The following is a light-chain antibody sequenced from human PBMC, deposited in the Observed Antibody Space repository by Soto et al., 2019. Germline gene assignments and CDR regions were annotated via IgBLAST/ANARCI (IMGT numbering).Light chain of an antibody. V-gene: IGLV1-40*01. Sequence: QSVLTQPPSVSGAPGQRVTIACTGSSSNIGAGYDVHWYQQLTGTAPKLLIYGNTNRPSGVPDRFSGSQSGTSASLAITGLQAEVEGDFYCQSYDSNLGGHVVFGGGTKLTVL. CDR3: QSYDSNLGGHVV. J-gene: IGLJ2*01. CDR1: SSNIGAGYD. CDR2: GNT.